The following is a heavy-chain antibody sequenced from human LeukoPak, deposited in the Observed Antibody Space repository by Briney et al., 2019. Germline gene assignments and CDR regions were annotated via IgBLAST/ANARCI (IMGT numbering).Heavy chain of an antibody. CDR1: GFTFSSYE. CDR3: AKDRDDSKVVPDAFDI. Sequence: GGSLRLSCAASGFTFSSYEMNWVRQAPGKGLEWVSAISGSGGSTYYADSVKGRFTISRDNSKNTLYLQMNSLRAEDTAVYYCAKDRDDSKVVPDAFDIWGQGTMVTVSS. V-gene: IGHV3-23*01. J-gene: IGHJ3*02. CDR2: ISGSGGST. D-gene: IGHD3-22*01.